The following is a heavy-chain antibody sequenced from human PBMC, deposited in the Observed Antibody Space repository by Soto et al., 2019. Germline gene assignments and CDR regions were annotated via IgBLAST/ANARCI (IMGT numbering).Heavy chain of an antibody. Sequence: EVQLVESGGDLVQPGGSLRLSCAASGFTFSDHFMDWVRQAPGKGLEWVGRIRSKASSYSTEYAASVKGRFTISRDDSKTSLYLQMDSLTTEDSAVYYCGRDNGNYLLDYWGQGTLVTVSS. V-gene: IGHV3-72*01. D-gene: IGHD1-7*01. CDR3: GRDNGNYLLDY. J-gene: IGHJ4*02. CDR2: IRSKASSYST. CDR1: GFTFSDHF.